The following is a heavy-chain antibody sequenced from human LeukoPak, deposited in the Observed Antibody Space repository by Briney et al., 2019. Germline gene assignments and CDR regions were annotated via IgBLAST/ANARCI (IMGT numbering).Heavy chain of an antibody. D-gene: IGHD6-6*01. V-gene: IGHV4-34*01. J-gene: IGHJ3*02. CDR2: INHRGST. Sequence: PSETLSLTCAVYGGSFSGYYWSWLRQPPGKGREGSGEINHRGSTNYNRSLKSRVTISVDTSKNQFSLKLSSVTAADTAVYYCARGRTFGGIAARRFNYAFDIWGQGTMVTVSS. CDR1: GGSFSGYY. CDR3: ARGRTFGGIAARRFNYAFDI.